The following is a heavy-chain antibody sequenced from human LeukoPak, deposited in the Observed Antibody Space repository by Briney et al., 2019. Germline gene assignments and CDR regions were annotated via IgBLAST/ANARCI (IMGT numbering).Heavy chain of an antibody. J-gene: IGHJ4*02. Sequence: PGGSLRLSCVTSGFTFSSYGMHWVRQAPGKGLKWVAVISFDGSEKYYADSVKGRFTISTDYSRNTLYLEMNSLRADDTAVYYCARSQLQYCSTTSCYVFDSWGQGTLVTVSS. CDR3: ARSQLQYCSTTSCYVFDS. V-gene: IGHV3-30*19. CDR1: GFTFSSYG. D-gene: IGHD2-2*01. CDR2: ISFDGSEK.